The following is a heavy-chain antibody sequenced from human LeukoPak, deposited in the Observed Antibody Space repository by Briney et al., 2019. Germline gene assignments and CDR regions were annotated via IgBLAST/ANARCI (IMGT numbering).Heavy chain of an antibody. CDR3: ALSGDFWSGYRFDP. V-gene: IGHV4-59*01. CDR2: IYYSGST. CDR1: GGSIISYY. Sequence: SETLSLTCTVSGGSIISYYWSWIRQPPGKGLEWIGYIYYSGSTNYNPSLKSRVTISVDTSKNQFSLKLSSVTAADTAVYYCALSGDFWSGYRFDPWGQGTLVTVSS. J-gene: IGHJ5*02. D-gene: IGHD3-3*01.